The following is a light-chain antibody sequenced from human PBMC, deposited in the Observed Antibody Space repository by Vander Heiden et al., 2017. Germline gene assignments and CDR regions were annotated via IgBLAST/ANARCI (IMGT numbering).Light chain of an antibody. J-gene: IGKJ4*01. CDR2: DAT. CDR3: QRSFTTPIT. CDR1: QSISSH. Sequence: DIQVTQSPSSLSASVGDRVTIPSRASQSISSHLNWYQQRPGRPPKLLIYDATKLESVLASRFSGSGSGTDFTLTISSLQPEDFATYSCQRSFTTPITFAGGTKVEMK. V-gene: IGKV1-39*01.